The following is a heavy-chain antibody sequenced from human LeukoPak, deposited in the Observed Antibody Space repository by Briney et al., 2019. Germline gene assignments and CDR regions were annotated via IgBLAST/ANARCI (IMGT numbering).Heavy chain of an antibody. CDR2: ISSSGSTI. Sequence: GGSLRLSCAASGFTFSSYEMNWVRQAPGKGLEWVSYISSSGSTIYYADSVKGRFTISRDNAKNSLYLQMNSLRAEDTAVYYCVEGGAARFDYWGQGTLVAVSS. V-gene: IGHV3-48*03. D-gene: IGHD5-18*01. CDR1: GFTFSSYE. CDR3: VEGGAARFDY. J-gene: IGHJ4*02.